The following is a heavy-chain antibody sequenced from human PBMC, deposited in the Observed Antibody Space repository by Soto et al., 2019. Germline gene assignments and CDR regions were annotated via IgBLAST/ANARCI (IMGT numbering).Heavy chain of an antibody. V-gene: IGHV4-34*01. J-gene: IGHJ2*01. CDR2: INHSGST. Sequence: QVQLQQWGAGLLKPSETLSLTCAVYGGSFSPYFWSWIRQPPGKGLEWIGEINHSGSTNYNPSLPRRATLSVDTSKNQVPLKLTSVTAADTAVYYCARLASGWQYYYFDFWGRGTPVTVSS. CDR3: ARLASGWQYYYFDF. CDR1: GGSFSPYF. D-gene: IGHD6-19*01.